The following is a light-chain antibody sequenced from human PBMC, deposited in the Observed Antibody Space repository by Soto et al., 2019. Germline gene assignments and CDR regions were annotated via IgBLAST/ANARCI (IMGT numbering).Light chain of an antibody. CDR1: QGISNY. CDR3: QQYNNWPPFMYT. V-gene: IGKV3-15*01. CDR2: GAS. Sequence: MTHSPSSLCASVEASVTITCRASQGISNYLAWYQQKVCQAPRLLIYGASPRATGIPARFSGSGSWTEFSLTISSLQSEDFAVYYCQQYNNWPPFMYTFGQGAKVDIK. J-gene: IGKJ2*01.